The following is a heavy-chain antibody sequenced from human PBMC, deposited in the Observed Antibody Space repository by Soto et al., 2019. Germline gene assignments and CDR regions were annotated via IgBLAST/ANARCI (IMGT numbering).Heavy chain of an antibody. Sequence: GGSLRLSCAASGFTFSSYWMSWVRQAPGKGLEWVANIKQDGSEKYYVDSVKGRFTISRDNAKNSLYLQMNSLGAEDTAVYYCARDRCSSTSCFFDYWGRGTLVTVSS. CDR1: GFTFSSYW. D-gene: IGHD2-2*01. J-gene: IGHJ4*02. CDR3: ARDRCSSTSCFFDY. V-gene: IGHV3-7*01. CDR2: IKQDGSEK.